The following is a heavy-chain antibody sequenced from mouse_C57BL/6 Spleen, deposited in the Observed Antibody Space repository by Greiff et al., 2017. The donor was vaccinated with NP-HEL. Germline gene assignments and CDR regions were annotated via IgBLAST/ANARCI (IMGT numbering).Heavy chain of an antibody. CDR2: IHPNSGST. CDR1: GYTFTSYW. D-gene: IGHD1-1*01. J-gene: IGHJ1*03. Sequence: VQLQQPGAELVKPGASVKLSCKASGYTFTSYWMHRVKQRPGQGLEWIGMIHPNSGSTNYNEKFKSKATLTVDKSSSTAYMQLSSLTSEDSAVYYCARGTTVSWYFDVWGTGTTVTVSS. V-gene: IGHV1-64*01. CDR3: ARGTTVSWYFDV.